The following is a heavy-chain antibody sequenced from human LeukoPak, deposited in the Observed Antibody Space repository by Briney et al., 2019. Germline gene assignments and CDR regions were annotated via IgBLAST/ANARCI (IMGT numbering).Heavy chain of an antibody. V-gene: IGHV4-59*08. CDR2: IHYSGST. D-gene: IGHD3-22*01. J-gene: IGHJ4*02. CDR1: GGSISSYY. CDR3: ARHIKGGYKAFDY. Sequence: SETLSLTCTVSGGSISSYYWSWIRQPPGKGLECIGYIHYSGSTNYNPSLRSRVTILEDTSKNQFSLKLSSVTAADTAVYYCARHIKGGYKAFDYWGQGTLVTVSS.